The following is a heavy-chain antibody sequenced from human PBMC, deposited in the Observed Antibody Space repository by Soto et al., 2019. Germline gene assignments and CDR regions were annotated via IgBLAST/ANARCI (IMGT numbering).Heavy chain of an antibody. CDR2: ISSNGGST. D-gene: IGHD1-1*01. V-gene: IGHV3-64D*08. Sequence: PGGSLRLSCSASGFTFSSYAMHWVRQAPGKGLEYVSAISSNGGSTYYADSVKGRFTISRDNSKNTLYLQMSSLRAEDTAVYYCAREGGTATDYYYYMDVWGKGTTVTVSS. J-gene: IGHJ6*03. CDR1: GFTFSSYA. CDR3: AREGGTATDYYYYMDV.